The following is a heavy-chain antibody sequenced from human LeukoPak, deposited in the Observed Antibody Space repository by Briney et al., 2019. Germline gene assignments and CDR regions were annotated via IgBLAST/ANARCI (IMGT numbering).Heavy chain of an antibody. D-gene: IGHD4/OR15-4a*01. J-gene: IGHJ4*02. CDR2: IYTSGST. V-gene: IGHV4-61*02. CDR3: ARESDLSNYDRTDY. Sequence: SETLSLTCTVSGGSISSGNYYWSWIRQPAGKGLEWIGRIYTSGSTTYNPSLKSRVTISADTSKNQVSLKLSSVTAADTAMYYCARESDLSNYDRTDYWGQGTLVTVST. CDR1: GGSISSGNYY.